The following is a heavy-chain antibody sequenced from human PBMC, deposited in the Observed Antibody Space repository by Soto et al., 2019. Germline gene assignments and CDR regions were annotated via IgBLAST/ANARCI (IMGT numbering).Heavy chain of an antibody. J-gene: IGHJ3*02. Sequence: QLQLQESGPGLVKPSETLSLTCTVSGGSISSSSYYWGWIRQPPGKGLEWIGSIYYSGSTYYNPSLKSRFTIAVDTINSQCSLKLSSVTAADTAVYYCARHVAIMITFGGVNAFDIWGQGTMVTVSS. CDR2: IYYSGST. CDR3: ARHVAIMITFGGVNAFDI. CDR1: GGSISSSSYY. D-gene: IGHD3-16*01. V-gene: IGHV4-39*01.